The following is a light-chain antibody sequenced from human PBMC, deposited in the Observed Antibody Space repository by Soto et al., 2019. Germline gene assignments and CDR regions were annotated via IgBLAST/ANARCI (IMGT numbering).Light chain of an antibody. CDR2: FDD. CDR3: AGWDDSLNGVV. J-gene: IGLJ2*01. Sequence: QSVLTQPPSVSEAPRQRVTISCSGSRSNIGNNAVKWYQQLPGKAPKLLIYFDDLLASGVSDRFSGSKSGTSASLAISGLQSEDEGEYYCAGWDDSLNGVVFGGGTKLTVL. V-gene: IGLV1-36*01. CDR1: RSNIGNNA.